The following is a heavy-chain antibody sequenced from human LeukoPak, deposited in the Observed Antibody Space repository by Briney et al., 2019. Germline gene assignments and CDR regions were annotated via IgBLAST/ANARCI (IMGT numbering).Heavy chain of an antibody. J-gene: IGHJ3*02. V-gene: IGHV3-30-3*01. CDR3: AKVAVRFWPDAFDI. CDR2: ISYDGSNK. Sequence: PGGSLRLSCAASGFTFSSYAMHWVRQAPGKGLEWVAVISYDGSNKYYADSVKGRFTISRDNSKNTLYLQMNSLRAEDTAVYYCAKVAVRFWPDAFDIWGQGTMVTVSS. D-gene: IGHD3-3*01. CDR1: GFTFSSYA.